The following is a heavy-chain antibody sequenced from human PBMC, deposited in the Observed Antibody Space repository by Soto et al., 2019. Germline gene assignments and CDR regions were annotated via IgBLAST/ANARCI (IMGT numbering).Heavy chain of an antibody. Sequence: GGSLGLSCAASGFTFSSYGMHWVRQAPGKGLEWVAVIWYDGSNKYYADSVKGRFTISRDNSKNTLYLQMNSLRAEDTAVYYCARGQGSSSWYFRAFDIWGQGTMVTVSS. CDR1: GFTFSSYG. V-gene: IGHV3-33*01. D-gene: IGHD6-13*01. CDR3: ARGQGSSSWYFRAFDI. CDR2: IWYDGSNK. J-gene: IGHJ3*02.